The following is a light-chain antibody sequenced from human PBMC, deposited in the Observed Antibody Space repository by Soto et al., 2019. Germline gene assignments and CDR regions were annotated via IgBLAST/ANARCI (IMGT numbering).Light chain of an antibody. V-gene: IGKV1-39*01. Sequence: DIQITQSPSSLSAAIGDRVTITCRASQSIKNYLNWYQHKPGAAPKLLIFGASNLESGVPSRLSGSGSGTEFTLSIRSLQPEDFATYYCQQGYSTTPITFGQGTRLEIK. CDR3: QQGYSTTPIT. J-gene: IGKJ5*01. CDR1: QSIKNY. CDR2: GAS.